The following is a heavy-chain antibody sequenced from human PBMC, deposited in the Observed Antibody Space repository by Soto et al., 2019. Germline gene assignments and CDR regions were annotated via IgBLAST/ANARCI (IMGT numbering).Heavy chain of an antibody. Sequence: QVQLVESGGGVVQPGTSLRLSCAASRFLFRNYAMHWVRQSPAKGLEWLAVISFDGANIFYAGAAKGRFTISRDNSKQTLYLQLDSLRPEDTGVYFCARDPYGGYIFDSWGQGTQVTLSS. D-gene: IGHD5-12*01. V-gene: IGHV3-30-3*01. CDR2: ISFDGANI. CDR1: RFLFRNYA. J-gene: IGHJ4*02. CDR3: ARDPYGGYIFDS.